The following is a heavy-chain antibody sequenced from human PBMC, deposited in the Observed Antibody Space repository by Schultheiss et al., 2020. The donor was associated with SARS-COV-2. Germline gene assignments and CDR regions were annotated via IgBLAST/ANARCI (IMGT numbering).Heavy chain of an antibody. CDR1: GGSISSSNW. V-gene: IGHV4-4*02. CDR2: IYHSGYT. CDR3: ARLSYGRLPNYYYYGMDV. J-gene: IGHJ6*02. D-gene: IGHD3-10*01. Sequence: SETLSLTCAVSGGSISSSNWWSWVRQPPGKGLEWIGEIYHSGYTYYNPSLKSRVTISVDTSKNQFSLKLSSVTAADTAVYYCARLSYGRLPNYYYYGMDVWGQGTTVTVSS.